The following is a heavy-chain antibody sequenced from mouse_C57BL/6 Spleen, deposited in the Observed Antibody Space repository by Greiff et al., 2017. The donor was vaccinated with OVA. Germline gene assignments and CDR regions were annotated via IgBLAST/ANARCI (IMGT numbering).Heavy chain of an antibody. CDR1: GFTFSDFY. CDR3: ARALYYGSSYGAY. D-gene: IGHD1-1*01. J-gene: IGHJ3*01. CDR2: SRNKANDYTT. V-gene: IGHV7-1*01. Sequence: EVHLVESGGGLVQSGRSLRLSCATSGFTFSDFYMEWVRQAPGKGLEWIAASRNKANDYTTEYSASVKGRFIVSRDTSQSILYLQMNALRAEDTAIYYCARALYYGSSYGAYWGQGTLVTVSA.